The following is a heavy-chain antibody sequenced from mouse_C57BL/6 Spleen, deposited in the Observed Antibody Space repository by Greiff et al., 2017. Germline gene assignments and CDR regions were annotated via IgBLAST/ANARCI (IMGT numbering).Heavy chain of an antibody. Sequence: DVMLVESGGDLVKPGGSLKLSCAASGFTFSSYGMSWVRQTPDKRLEWVATISSGGSYTYYPDSVKGRFTISRDNAKNTLYLQMSSLKSEDTAMYYCARQATGAWFAYWGQGTLVTVSA. J-gene: IGHJ3*01. D-gene: IGHD4-1*02. V-gene: IGHV5-6*02. CDR2: ISSGGSYT. CDR3: ARQATGAWFAY. CDR1: GFTFSSYG.